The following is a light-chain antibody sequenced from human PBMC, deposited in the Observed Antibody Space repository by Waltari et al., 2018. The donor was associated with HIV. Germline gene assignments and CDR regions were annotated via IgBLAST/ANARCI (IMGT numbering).Light chain of an antibody. CDR2: FAS. CDR1: QSIGIA. CDR3: HQSSSLPYT. J-gene: IGKJ2*01. V-gene: IGKV6D-21*02. Sequence: EIVLTQSPDFQSVTPREKVTITCRAGQSIGIALLWFQQKANQSPKLLIKFASQSMAGVPSRFSGSGSGTDFTLTINSLEAEDAAAYYCHQSSSLPYTFGQGTKLEIK.